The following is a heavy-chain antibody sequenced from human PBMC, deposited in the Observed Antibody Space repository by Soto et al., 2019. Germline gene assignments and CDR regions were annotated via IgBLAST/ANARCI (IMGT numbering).Heavy chain of an antibody. CDR3: ARRQKSLITMVRGVTRHWFDP. CDR1: GGSFSGYY. J-gene: IGHJ5*02. D-gene: IGHD3-10*01. CDR2: INHSGST. Sequence: SETLSLTCAVYGGSFSGYYWSWIRQPPGKGLEWIGEINHSGSTNYNPSLKSRVTISVDTSKNQFSLKLSSVTAADTAVYYCARRQKSLITMVRGVTRHWFDPWGQGTLVTVSS. V-gene: IGHV4-34*01.